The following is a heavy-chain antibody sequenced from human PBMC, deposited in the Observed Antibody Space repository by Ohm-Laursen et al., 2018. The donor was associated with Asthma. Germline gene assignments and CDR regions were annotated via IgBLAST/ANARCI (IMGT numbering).Heavy chain of an antibody. CDR2: IDGSGGRT. J-gene: IGHJ4*02. CDR1: GFTFSSYA. V-gene: IGHV3-23*01. Sequence: SLRLSCSASGFTFSSYAMSWVRQAPGKGLEWVSAIDGSGGRTYYADSVKGRFTISRDNAKNTLYLQMNSLRAEDTAVYYCARARSGSSYDYWGQGTLVTVSS. CDR3: ARARSGSSYDY. D-gene: IGHD1-26*01.